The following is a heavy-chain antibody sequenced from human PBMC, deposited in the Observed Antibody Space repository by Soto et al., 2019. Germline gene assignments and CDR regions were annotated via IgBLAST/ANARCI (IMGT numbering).Heavy chain of an antibody. J-gene: IGHJ4*02. CDR3: ARHIDY. CDR1: GGSIASSGYY. V-gene: IGHV4-39*01. Sequence: SETLSLTCTVSGGSIASSGYYWGWIRQPPGKGLEWIGSIYYSGSTYYNPSLKSRITISVDTSKNQFSLKLSSVTAADTAVYYCARHIDYWGQGTLVTVSS. CDR2: IYYSGST.